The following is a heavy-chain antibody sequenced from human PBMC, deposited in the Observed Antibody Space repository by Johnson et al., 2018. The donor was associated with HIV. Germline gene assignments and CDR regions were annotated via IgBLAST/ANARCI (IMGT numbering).Heavy chain of an antibody. CDR3: ARARTYYNFWSDAFDI. Sequence: QVQLVESGGGVVQPGRSLRLSCAASGFTFSSYAMHWVRQAPGKGLEWVAVISYDGSNKYYADSVKGRFTISRDNSKNTLYLQMNSLRAEDTALYYCARARTYYNFWSDAFDIWGQGTMVTVSS. J-gene: IGHJ3*02. CDR1: GFTFSSYA. V-gene: IGHV3-30*04. D-gene: IGHD3-3*01. CDR2: ISYDGSNK.